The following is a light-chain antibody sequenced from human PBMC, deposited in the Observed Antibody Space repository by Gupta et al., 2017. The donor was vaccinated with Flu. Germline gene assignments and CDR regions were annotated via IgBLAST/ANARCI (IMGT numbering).Light chain of an antibody. CDR1: QRVRNN. J-gene: IGKJ4*01. V-gene: IGKV3-15*01. CDR3: QQHNDWSRLT. CDR2: GAF. Sequence: EVVMTQSPATLAVSPGERVTLSCRASQRVRNNIAWYQQKPGHNPKLLIYGAFTRASGIPARFSGSGSGTAFTLTISSLQSEDVAVYYCQQHNDWSRLTFGGGTKVEIK.